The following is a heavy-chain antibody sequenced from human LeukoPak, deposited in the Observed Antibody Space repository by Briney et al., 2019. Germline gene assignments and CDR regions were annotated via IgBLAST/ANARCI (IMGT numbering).Heavy chain of an antibody. D-gene: IGHD6-13*01. Sequence: GGSLRLSCEASGFTFSTFAMIWVRQPPGKGLEWVANIKQDGSEKYYVDSVKGRFTISRDNAKNSLYLQMNSLRAEDTAVYYCAREASSWNYYFDYWGQGTLVTVSS. CDR1: GFTFSTFA. CDR3: AREASSWNYYFDY. CDR2: IKQDGSEK. J-gene: IGHJ4*02. V-gene: IGHV3-7*01.